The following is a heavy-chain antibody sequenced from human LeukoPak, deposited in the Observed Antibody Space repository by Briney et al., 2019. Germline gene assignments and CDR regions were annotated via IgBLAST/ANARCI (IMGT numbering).Heavy chain of an antibody. CDR2: ISAYNGNT. CDR3: ARDRRSIAVAGRGVPFDY. Sequence: GASVKVSCKASGYTFTSYGISWVRQAPGQGLEWMGCISAYNGNTNYAQKLQGRVTMTTDTSTGTAYMELRSLRSDDTAVYYCARDRRSIAVAGRGVPFDYWGQGTLVTVSS. J-gene: IGHJ4*02. CDR1: GYTFTSYG. D-gene: IGHD6-19*01. V-gene: IGHV1-18*01.